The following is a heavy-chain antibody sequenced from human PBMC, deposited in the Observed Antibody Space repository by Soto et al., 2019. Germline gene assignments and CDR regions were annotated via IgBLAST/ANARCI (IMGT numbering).Heavy chain of an antibody. J-gene: IGHJ3*02. CDR2: IIPIFGTA. CDR1: GSTFSGYA. Sequence: VRVSCRASGSTFSGYAVGLVRQAPGQGLEWMGGIIPIFGTANYAQKFQGRVTITADKSTSTAYMELSSLRSEDTAVYYCARGVIVVVPAAHAFDIWAHGTMVTVSS. CDR3: ARGVIVVVPAAHAFDI. V-gene: IGHV1-69*13. D-gene: IGHD2-2*01.